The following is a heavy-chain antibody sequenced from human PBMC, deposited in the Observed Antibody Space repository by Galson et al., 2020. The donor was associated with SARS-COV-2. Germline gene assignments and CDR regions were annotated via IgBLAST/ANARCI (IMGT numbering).Heavy chain of an antibody. CDR3: ARDGRALVLSPADY. CDR1: GFTFSSYA. D-gene: IGHD3-10*01. V-gene: IGHV3-30-3*01. Sequence: GGSLRLSCAASGFTFSSYAMHWVRQAPGKGLEWVAVISYDGSNKYYADSVKGRFTISRDNSKNTLYLQMNSLRAEDTAVYYCARDGRALVLSPADYWGQGTLVTVSS. J-gene: IGHJ4*02. CDR2: ISYDGSNK.